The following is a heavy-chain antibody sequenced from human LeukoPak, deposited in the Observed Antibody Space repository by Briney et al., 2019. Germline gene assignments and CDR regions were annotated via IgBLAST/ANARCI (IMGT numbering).Heavy chain of an antibody. CDR2: ISSSSSYI. CDR3: AREGYDDSSATRRGAFDI. J-gene: IGHJ3*02. V-gene: IGHV3-21*01. Sequence: GGSLRLSCAASGFTFSSYSMNWVRQAPGKGLEWVSSISSSSSYIYYADSVKDRFTISRDNAKNSLYLQMNSLRAEDTAVYYCAREGYDDSSATRRGAFDIWGQGTMVTVSS. D-gene: IGHD3-22*01. CDR1: GFTFSSYS.